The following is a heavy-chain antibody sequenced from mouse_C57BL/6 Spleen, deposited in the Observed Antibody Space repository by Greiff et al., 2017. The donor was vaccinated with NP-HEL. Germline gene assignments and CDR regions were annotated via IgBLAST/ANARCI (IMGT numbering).Heavy chain of an antibody. J-gene: IGHJ1*03. CDR1: GYTFTSYW. V-gene: IGHV1-69*01. CDR3: ARGGRYFDV. CDR2: IDPSDSYT. Sequence: QNGAELVMPGASVKLSCKASGYTFTSYWMHWVKQRPGQGLEWIGEIDPSDSYTNYNQKFKGKSTLTVDKSSSTAYMQLSSLTSEDSAVYYCARGGRYFDVWGTGTTVTVSS.